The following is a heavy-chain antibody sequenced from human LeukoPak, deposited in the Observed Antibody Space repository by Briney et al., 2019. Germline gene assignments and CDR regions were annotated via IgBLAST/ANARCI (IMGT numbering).Heavy chain of an antibody. Sequence: PGGSHRLSCAASGFTFSNAWMNWVRQPPGKGLEWEAVILYDGSNKYYADSVKGRFTISRDNSKNTLYLQMNSLRAEDTAVYYCAREWIQPWFRYYYYYGMDVWGQGTTVTVSS. CDR3: AREWIQPWFRYYYYYGMDV. CDR2: ILYDGSNK. V-gene: IGHV3-30-3*01. CDR1: GFTFSNAW. D-gene: IGHD5-18*01. J-gene: IGHJ6*02.